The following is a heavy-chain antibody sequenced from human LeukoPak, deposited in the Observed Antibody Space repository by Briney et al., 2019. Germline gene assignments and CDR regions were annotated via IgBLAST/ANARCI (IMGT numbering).Heavy chain of an antibody. Sequence: GGSLRLSCAASGFTFSSYWMSWVRQAPGKGLEWVSYISSSSSTIYYADSVKGRFTISRDNAKNSLYLQMNSLRAEDTAVYYCARMAGGWYWGQGTLVTVSS. CDR2: ISSSSSTI. J-gene: IGHJ4*02. CDR3: ARMAGGWY. CDR1: GFTFSSYW. V-gene: IGHV3-48*01. D-gene: IGHD3-10*01.